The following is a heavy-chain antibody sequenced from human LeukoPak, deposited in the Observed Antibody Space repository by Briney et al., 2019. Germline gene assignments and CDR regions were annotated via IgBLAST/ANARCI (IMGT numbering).Heavy chain of an antibody. CDR3: ARVNGIGGVGAAAPHYEY. V-gene: IGHV1-18*01. D-gene: IGHD2-15*01. J-gene: IGHJ4*02. CDR1: GYTFISYG. CDR2: ISAYKGVT. Sequence: PGASVKVSCKPSGYTFISYGISWVRQAPGQGLEWVGWISAYKGVTDYAQKFQGRVAMTTDTSTSTVYMELMSLTFEDTAVYYCARVNGIGGVGAAAPHYEYWGQGTLVTVSS.